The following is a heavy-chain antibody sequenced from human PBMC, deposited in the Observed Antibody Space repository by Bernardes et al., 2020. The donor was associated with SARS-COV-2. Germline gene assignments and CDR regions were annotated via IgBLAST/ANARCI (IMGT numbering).Heavy chain of an antibody. Sequence: GGSLRLSCAASGFTVSNSYMSWVRQAPGKGLEWVSVIYSAGITHYTEAVKGRFTISRDSSKNTLYLQMDSLKVEDTAVYYCARQQVRDRHWGVQWHVDAFDFWGQGTKVTVSS. J-gene: IGHJ3*01. CDR1: GFTVSNSY. V-gene: IGHV3-66*04. D-gene: IGHD1-26*01. CDR3: ARQQVRDRHWGVQWHVDAFDF. CDR2: IYSAGIT.